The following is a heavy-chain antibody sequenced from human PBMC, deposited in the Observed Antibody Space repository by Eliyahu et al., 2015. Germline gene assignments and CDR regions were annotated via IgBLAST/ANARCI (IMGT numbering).Heavy chain of an antibody. CDR1: GFTFXKYT. D-gene: IGHD3-10*01. CDR2: ISSQGERX. J-gene: IGHJ4*02. V-gene: IGHV3-64D*08. Sequence: EXQLXESGGGXVQPGGSLRLSCLASGFTFXKYTMHWVRQAPGKGLEFISSQGERXYYADSVKGRFTISRDNSKNTLYLQMSSLRTEDTAVYYCVRSSGSYDYWGQGSLVTVSS. CDR3: VRSSGSYDY.